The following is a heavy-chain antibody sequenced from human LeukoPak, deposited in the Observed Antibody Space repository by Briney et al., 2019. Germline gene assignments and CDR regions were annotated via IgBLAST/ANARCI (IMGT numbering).Heavy chain of an antibody. D-gene: IGHD4-17*01. CDR3: AALDGDYGFVVTEAGFDP. Sequence: SETLSLTCTVSGGSISSYYWSWIRQPPGKGLEWIGYIYYSGSTNYNPSLKSRVTISVDTSKSQFSLKLSSVTAADTAVYYCAALDGDYGFVVTEAGFDPWGQGTLVTVSS. CDR2: IYYSGST. V-gene: IGHV4-59*08. CDR1: GGSISSYY. J-gene: IGHJ5*02.